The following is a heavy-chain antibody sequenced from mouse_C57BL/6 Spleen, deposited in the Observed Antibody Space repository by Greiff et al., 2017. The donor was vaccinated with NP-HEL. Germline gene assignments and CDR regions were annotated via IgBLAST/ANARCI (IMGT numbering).Heavy chain of an antibody. J-gene: IGHJ3*01. CDR2: IYPGNSDT. CDR3: TRRDYDGYYGFAY. V-gene: IGHV1-5*01. D-gene: IGHD2-3*01. CDR1: GYTFTSYW. Sequence: VQLQQSGTVLARPGASVKMSCKTSGYTFTSYWMHWVKQRPGQGLEWIGAIYPGNSDTSYNQKFKGKAKLTAVTSASTAYMELSSLTNEDSAVYYWTRRDYDGYYGFAYWGQGTLVTVSA.